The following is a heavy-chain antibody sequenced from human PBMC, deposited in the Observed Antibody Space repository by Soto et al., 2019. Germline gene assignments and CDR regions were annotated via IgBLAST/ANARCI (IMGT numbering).Heavy chain of an antibody. J-gene: IGHJ6*02. CDR2: ISAANGNT. Sequence: QVPLVQSGAEVERPGASVKVSCKASGYTFANYAMHWVRQAPGHRLEWMGWISAANGNTKYSEKFQGRVTITRDTSASTAYMELRSLRSEDTAVYYCARATLRYYAMDVWGQGTTVTVSS. CDR3: ARATLRYYAMDV. CDR1: GYTFANYA. V-gene: IGHV1-3*01.